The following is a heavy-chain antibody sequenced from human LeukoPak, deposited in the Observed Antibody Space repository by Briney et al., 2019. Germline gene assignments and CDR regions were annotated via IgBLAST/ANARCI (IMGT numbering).Heavy chain of an antibody. V-gene: IGHV3-66*01. D-gene: IGHD6-13*01. Sequence: GGSLRLSCAASGFTVSSNYMTWVRQAPGKGLEWVSVIYSGGSTNYADSVKGRFTISRDNSKNTLYLQMNSLRAEDTAVYYCARESAADPYYFDYWGQGTVVTVSS. J-gene: IGHJ4*02. CDR2: IYSGGST. CDR3: ARESAADPYYFDY. CDR1: GFTVSSNY.